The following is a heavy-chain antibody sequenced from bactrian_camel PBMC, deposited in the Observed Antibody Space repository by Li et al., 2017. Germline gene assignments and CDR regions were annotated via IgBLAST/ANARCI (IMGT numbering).Heavy chain of an antibody. J-gene: IGHJ4*01. V-gene: IGHV3S53*01. Sequence: VQLVESGGGSVQAGGSLRLSCAASGYTYNRNCMAWFRQAPGKEREGVASLASDGSSIYANSLKGRFSISKDNARNWLDLQMDSLEPGDTARYYCAADRMACLRPSVQLEAYNFWGRGTQVTVS. CDR2: LASDGSS. D-gene: IGHD1*01. CDR3: AADRMACLRPSVQLEAYNF. CDR1: GYTYNRNC.